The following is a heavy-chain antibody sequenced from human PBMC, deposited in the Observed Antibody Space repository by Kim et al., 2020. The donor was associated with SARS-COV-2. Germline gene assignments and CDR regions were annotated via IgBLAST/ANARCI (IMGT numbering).Heavy chain of an antibody. D-gene: IGHD3-16*01. V-gene: IGHV3-48*02. Sequence: GGSLRLSCATSGFTFSAYDMNWVRRATGKGLEWLSFITKSSATIYYANSVKGRFTISRDNAKNSLYLQMNSLRDEDTALYYCVRDRMGGAFDIWGQGTMVTVSS. CDR3: VRDRMGGAFDI. CDR1: GFTFSAYD. J-gene: IGHJ3*02. CDR2: ITKSSATI.